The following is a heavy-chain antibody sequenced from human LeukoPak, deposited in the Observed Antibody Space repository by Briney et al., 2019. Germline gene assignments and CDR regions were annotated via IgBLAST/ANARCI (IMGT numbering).Heavy chain of an antibody. CDR2: INADSGDT. CDR1: GYTFTTYA. V-gene: IGHV1-3*01. D-gene: IGHD3-9*01. J-gene: IGHJ5*02. CDR3: ARAPYDFLTGYSLNWFDP. Sequence: GASVKVSCKASGYTFTTYAMHWVRQAPGQRLEWMGWINADSGDTKYSQRFQGRVTITRDTSAYTAYMELRRLISEDTAVYYCARAPYDFLTGYSLNWFDPWGQGTLVTVSS.